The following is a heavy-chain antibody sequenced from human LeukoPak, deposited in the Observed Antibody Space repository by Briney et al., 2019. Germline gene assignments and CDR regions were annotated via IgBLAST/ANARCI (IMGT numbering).Heavy chain of an antibody. D-gene: IGHD2-21*02. CDR1: GFTFTNYW. CDR3: TSICASYCGGDWTEGPFDY. J-gene: IGHJ4*02. V-gene: IGHV3-49*04. CDR2: IRSKAYGGTT. Sequence: GGSLRLSCAASGFTFTNYWMSWVRQAPGKGLEWVGFIRSKAYGGTTEYAASVKGRFTISRDDSKSIAYLQMNSLKTEDTAVYYCTSICASYCGGDWTEGPFDYWGQGTLVTVSS.